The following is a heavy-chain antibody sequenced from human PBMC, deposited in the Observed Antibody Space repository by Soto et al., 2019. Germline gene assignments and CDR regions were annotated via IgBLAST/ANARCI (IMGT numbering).Heavy chain of an antibody. CDR2: IFSSGST. CDR3: AREGSYSAYNFAHGIQSWSFDF. V-gene: IGHV4-4*07. J-gene: IGHJ4*02. CDR1: GGSINTFY. D-gene: IGHD5-12*01. Sequence: SETLSLTCTVSGGSINTFYWSWVRQPAGKGLEWIGRIFSSGSTSFNPSLESRVAMSVDTSKNHFSLNLSPVTAADMAVYYCAREGSYSAYNFAHGIQSWSFDFWGQGALVTVSS.